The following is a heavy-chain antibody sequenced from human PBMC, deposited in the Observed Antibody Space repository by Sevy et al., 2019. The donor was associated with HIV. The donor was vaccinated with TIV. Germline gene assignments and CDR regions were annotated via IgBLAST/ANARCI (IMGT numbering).Heavy chain of an antibody. CDR1: RFTFSSYD. CDR2: ISGSGGST. Sequence: GGSLRLSCADSRFTFSSYDMSWVRQAPGKGLEWVSGISGSGGSTYYADSVKGRFTISRDNSKNTVYLQMNSLRAEDTAVYYCAKGEATNYYGMDVWGQGITVTVSS. J-gene: IGHJ6*02. V-gene: IGHV3-23*01. D-gene: IGHD1-26*01. CDR3: AKGEATNYYGMDV.